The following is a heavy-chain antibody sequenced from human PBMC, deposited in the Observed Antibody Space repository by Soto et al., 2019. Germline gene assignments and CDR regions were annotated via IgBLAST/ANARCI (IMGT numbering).Heavy chain of an antibody. Sequence: SETLSLTCTVSGDFIRYYSWAWIRHSAGKGLEWIGRVYSTGTIFYNPSLKRRATMSADTSKNQFSLKLTYVNAADTAVYYCARDDFGRNNREFEPWDQGTLFTV. J-gene: IGHJ5*02. CDR1: GDFIRYYS. CDR3: ARDDFGRNNREFEP. D-gene: IGHD4-17*01. V-gene: IGHV4-4*07. CDR2: VYSTGTI.